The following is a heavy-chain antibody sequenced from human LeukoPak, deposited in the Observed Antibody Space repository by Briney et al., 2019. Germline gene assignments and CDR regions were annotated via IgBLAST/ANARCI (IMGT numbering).Heavy chain of an antibody. D-gene: IGHD3-22*01. CDR2: ISSSGSTI. CDR3: ARDLHYYDSSGYSMGDAFDI. Sequence: GGSLRLSCAASGFTFSDYYMSWIRQAPGKGLEWVSYISSSGSTIYYADSVKGRFTISRDNAKNSLYLQMNSLRAEDTAVYYCARDLHYYDSSGYSMGDAFDIWGQGTMVTVSS. J-gene: IGHJ3*02. V-gene: IGHV3-11*04. CDR1: GFTFSDYY.